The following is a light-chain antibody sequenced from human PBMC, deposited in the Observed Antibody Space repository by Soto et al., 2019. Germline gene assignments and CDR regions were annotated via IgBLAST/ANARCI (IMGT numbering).Light chain of an antibody. J-gene: IGLJ3*02. CDR2: ENN. V-gene: IGLV6-57*02. CDR1: SGSIASNY. CDR3: QSFDRSNQV. Sequence: NFMLTQPHSVSESPGKTVTISCTGSSGSIASNYVQWLQQRPGSAPTTVICENNQRPSGVPDRFSGSIDSSSNSASLTISGLKTEDEADYYCQSFDRSNQVFGGGTKLTVL.